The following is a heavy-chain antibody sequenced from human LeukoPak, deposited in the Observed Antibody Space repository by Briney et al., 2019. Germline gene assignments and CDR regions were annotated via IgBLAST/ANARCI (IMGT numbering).Heavy chain of an antibody. V-gene: IGHV4-34*01. CDR3: ARGLSLAYCDGDCRPTYYFDY. Sequence: SETLSLTCAVYGGSFSGYYWSWIRQPPGKGLEWIGEINHSGSTNYNPSLKSRVTISVDTSKNQFSLKLSSVTAADTAVYYCARGLSLAYCDGDCRPTYYFDYWGQGTLVTVSS. CDR1: GGSFSGYY. D-gene: IGHD2-21*02. CDR2: INHSGST. J-gene: IGHJ4*02.